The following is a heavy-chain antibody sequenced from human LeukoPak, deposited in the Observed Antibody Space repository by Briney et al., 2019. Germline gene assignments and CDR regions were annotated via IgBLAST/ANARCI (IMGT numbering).Heavy chain of an antibody. CDR1: GYTFTSYD. Sequence: ASVKVSCKASGYTFTSYDINWVRQATGRGLEWMGWMNPNSGTTGYAQKFQGRVTMTRNTSISTAYMELSSLRSEDTAVYYCARVDCSSTSCYDGYWGQGTLVTVSS. V-gene: IGHV1-8*01. J-gene: IGHJ4*02. CDR2: MNPNSGTT. D-gene: IGHD2-2*01. CDR3: ARVDCSSTSCYDGY.